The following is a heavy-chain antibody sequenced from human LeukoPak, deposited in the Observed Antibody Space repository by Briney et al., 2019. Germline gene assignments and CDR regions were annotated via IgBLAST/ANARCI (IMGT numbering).Heavy chain of an antibody. V-gene: IGHV3-21*01. Sequence: GGSLRLSYAASAXTFSSYSMNWVRQAPGKGLEWVSSISGSSSYIYYAGSVKGRFTISRDNAKNSLYPQMNSLRAEDTAVYYCARDSYAAIDYWGQGTLVTVSS. D-gene: IGHD2-15*01. CDR2: ISGSSSYI. J-gene: IGHJ4*02. CDR3: ARDSYAAIDY. CDR1: AXTFSSYS.